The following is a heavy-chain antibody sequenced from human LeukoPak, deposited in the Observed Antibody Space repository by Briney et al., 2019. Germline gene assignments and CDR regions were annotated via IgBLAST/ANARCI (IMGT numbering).Heavy chain of an antibody. CDR3: ARDRIEQQRTLGRSSNYYYYYYMDV. Sequence: GGSLRLSCAASEFTFSSYNMNWVRQAPGKGLGWGSYISSSSSTIYYAESVKGRFTISRDNAKNSLYLQMNSLRAEDTAVYYCARDRIEQQRTLGRSSNYYYYYYMDVWGKGTTVTVSS. V-gene: IGHV3-48*01. J-gene: IGHJ6*03. CDR1: EFTFSSYN. D-gene: IGHD6-13*01. CDR2: ISSSSSTI.